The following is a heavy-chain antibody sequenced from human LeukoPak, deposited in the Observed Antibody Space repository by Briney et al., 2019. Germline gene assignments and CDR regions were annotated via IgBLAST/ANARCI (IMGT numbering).Heavy chain of an antibody. D-gene: IGHD6-19*01. Sequence: SVKVSCKASGGTFSSYTISWVRQAPGQGLEWMGRIIPILGIANYAQKIQGRVTITADKSTSTAYMELSSLRSEDTAVYYCARERSSGWYDYWGQGTLVTVSS. CDR2: IIPILGIA. J-gene: IGHJ4*02. CDR1: GGTFSSYT. V-gene: IGHV1-69*04. CDR3: ARERSSGWYDY.